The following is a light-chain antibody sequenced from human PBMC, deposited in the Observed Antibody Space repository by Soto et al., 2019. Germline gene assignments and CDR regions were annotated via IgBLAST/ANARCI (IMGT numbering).Light chain of an antibody. CDR2: AAS. CDR1: QSISSS. V-gene: IGKV1-39*01. J-gene: IGKJ1*01. CDR3: QQNYNTPWA. Sequence: DIQMTQSTSSLSASVGDRVTITFRVSQSISSSLNWYQHKPGTVPNLLIFAASNLQIGVPSRFSGSGSGTDFTLTISSLQAEDFATYYCQQNYNTPWAFGQGTKVEIK.